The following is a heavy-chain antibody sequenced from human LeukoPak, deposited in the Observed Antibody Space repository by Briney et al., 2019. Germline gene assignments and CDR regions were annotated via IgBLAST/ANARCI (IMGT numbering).Heavy chain of an antibody. V-gene: IGHV3-23*01. J-gene: IGHJ4*02. D-gene: IGHD6-13*01. CDR3: AKDVLYSSSWYPFDC. CDR2: ISGSGGST. Sequence: GGSLRLSCAASGFTFSSYAMSWVRQAPGKGLEWVSAISGSGGSTYYADSVKGRFTISRDSSKNTLYLQMNSLRVEDTAVYYCAKDVLYSSSWYPFDCWGQGTLVTVSS. CDR1: GFTFSSYA.